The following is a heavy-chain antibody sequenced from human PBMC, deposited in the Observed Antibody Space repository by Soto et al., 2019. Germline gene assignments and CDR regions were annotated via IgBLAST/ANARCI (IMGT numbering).Heavy chain of an antibody. CDR1: GGSISSGGYY. J-gene: IGHJ4*02. CDR2: IYYSGST. V-gene: IGHV4-31*03. Sequence: LSLTCTVSGGSISSGGYYWSWIRQHPGKGLEWIGYIYYSGSTYYNPSLKSRVTMSVDTSKNQFSLKLSSVAAADTAVYYCARDSRYYDSSGYIYYFDYWGQGTLVTVSS. D-gene: IGHD3-22*01. CDR3: ARDSRYYDSSGYIYYFDY.